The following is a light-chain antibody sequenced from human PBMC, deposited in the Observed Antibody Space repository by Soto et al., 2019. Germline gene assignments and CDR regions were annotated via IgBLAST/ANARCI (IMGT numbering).Light chain of an antibody. Sequence: DIQLTQSPSFLSASVGDRVTITCRASQAISSSLAWYQHNPGKAPKLLIYAASTLQNGVPSSFSGSGSGTEFTLTISSLQPEDFATYYCQHLNDYRYTVGQVTKVEIK. J-gene: IGKJ2*01. CDR2: AAS. V-gene: IGKV1-9*01. CDR1: QAISSS. CDR3: QHLNDYRYT.